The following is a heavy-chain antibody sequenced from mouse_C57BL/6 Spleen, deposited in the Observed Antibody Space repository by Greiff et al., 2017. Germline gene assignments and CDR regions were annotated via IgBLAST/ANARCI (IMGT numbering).Heavy chain of an antibody. CDR2: IYPGDGDT. V-gene: IGHV1-82*01. CDR1: GYAFSSSW. Sequence: QVQLQQSGPELVKPGASVKISCKASGYAFSSSWMNWVKQRPGKGLEWIGRIYPGDGDTNYNGKFKGKATLTADKSSSTAYMQLSSLTSEDSAVYFCAPGSSYVDWYFDVWGTGTTVTVSS. D-gene: IGHD1-1*01. CDR3: APGSSYVDWYFDV. J-gene: IGHJ1*03.